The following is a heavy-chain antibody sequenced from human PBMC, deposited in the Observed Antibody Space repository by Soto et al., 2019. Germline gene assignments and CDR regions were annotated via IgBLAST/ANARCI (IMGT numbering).Heavy chain of an antibody. J-gene: IGHJ4*02. V-gene: IGHV1-58*01. Sequence: SVKVSCKASGFTFTSSAVQWVRQARGQRLEWIGWIVVGSGNTNYAQKFQERVTITRDMSTSTAYMELSSLRSEDTAVYYCAALQRGSSGYNPVQDDYWGQGTLVTVS. CDR3: AALQRGSSGYNPVQDDY. D-gene: IGHD3-22*01. CDR1: GFTFTSSA. CDR2: IVVGSGNT.